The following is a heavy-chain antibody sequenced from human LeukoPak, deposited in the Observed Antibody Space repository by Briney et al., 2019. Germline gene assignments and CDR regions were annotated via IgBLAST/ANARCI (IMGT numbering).Heavy chain of an antibody. V-gene: IGHV4-34*01. CDR2: INHSGST. CDR1: GGSFSGYY. CDR3: ASAGVVPAAHGWFDP. D-gene: IGHD2-2*01. J-gene: IGHJ5*02. Sequence: PSETLSLTCAVYGGSFSGYYWSWIRQPPGKGLEWIGEINHSGSTNYNPSLKSRVTISVDTSKNQFSLKLSSVTAADTAVYYCASAGVVPAAHGWFDPWGQGTLVTVSS.